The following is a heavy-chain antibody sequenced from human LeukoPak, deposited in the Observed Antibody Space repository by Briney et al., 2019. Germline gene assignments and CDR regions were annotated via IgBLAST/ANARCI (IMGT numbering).Heavy chain of an antibody. CDR1: GFTFSDNY. D-gene: IGHD3-22*01. V-gene: IGHV3-11*01. CDR2: ISGNGGVI. Sequence: GGSLRLSCAASGFTFSDNYMTWVRQAPGKGLEWLSYISGNGGVIQYADSVKGRFTISRDNAKNSLYLRMNSLRAEDTAVYYCASGPKRYYDSSGYRFDYWGQGTLVTVSS. CDR3: ASGPKRYYDSSGYRFDY. J-gene: IGHJ4*02.